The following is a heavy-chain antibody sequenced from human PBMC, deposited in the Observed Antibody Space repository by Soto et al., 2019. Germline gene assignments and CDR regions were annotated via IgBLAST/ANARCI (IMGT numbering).Heavy chain of an antibody. J-gene: IGHJ4*02. Sequence: SETLSLTCAVYGGSFSGYYWSWIRQPPGKGLEWIGEINHSGSTNYNPSLKSRVTISVDTSKNQFSLKLSSVTAADAAVYYCARGRTVTTLFDYWGQGTLVTVSS. V-gene: IGHV4-34*01. CDR2: INHSGST. D-gene: IGHD4-4*01. CDR1: GGSFSGYY. CDR3: ARGRTVTTLFDY.